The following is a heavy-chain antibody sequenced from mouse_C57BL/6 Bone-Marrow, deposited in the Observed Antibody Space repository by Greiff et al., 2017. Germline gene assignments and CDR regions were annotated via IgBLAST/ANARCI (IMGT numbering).Heavy chain of an antibody. Sequence: DVQLQESGTVLARPGASVKMSCKTSGYTFTSYWMHWVKQRPGQGLEWIGAIYPGNSDTSYNQKFKGKAKLTAVTSASTAYLGLSSLTNEDSAVYYCTIKLGLYYYAMDYWGQGTSVTVSS. J-gene: IGHJ4*01. CDR1: GYTFTSYW. D-gene: IGHD6-1*01. V-gene: IGHV1-5*01. CDR2: IYPGNSDT. CDR3: TIKLGLYYYAMDY.